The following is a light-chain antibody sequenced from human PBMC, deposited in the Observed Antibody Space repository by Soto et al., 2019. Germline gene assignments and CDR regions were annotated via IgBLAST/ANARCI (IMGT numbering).Light chain of an antibody. CDR1: SSNIGAGYD. V-gene: IGLV1-40*01. Sequence: VSGAPGQRVTISCTGSSSNIGAGYDVHWYQQLPGTAPKLLIYGNSNRPSGVPDRFSGSKSGTSASLAITGLQAEDEADYYCQSYDSSLSGLVFGTGTKLTVL. J-gene: IGLJ1*01. CDR2: GNS. CDR3: QSYDSSLSGLV.